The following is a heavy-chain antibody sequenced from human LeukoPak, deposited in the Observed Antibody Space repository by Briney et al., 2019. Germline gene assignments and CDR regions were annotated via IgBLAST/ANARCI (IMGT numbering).Heavy chain of an antibody. CDR1: GYTFTGYY. CDR3: ARPLYDILTGYTYYYYGMDV. D-gene: IGHD3-9*01. V-gene: IGHV1-2*02. CDR2: INPNSGGT. Sequence: ASVKVSCKASGYTFTGYYMHWVRQAPGQGLGWMGWINPNSGGTNYAQKFQGRVTMTRDTSISTAYMELSRLRSDDTAVYYCARPLYDILTGYTYYYYGMDVWGQGTTVTVSS. J-gene: IGHJ6*02.